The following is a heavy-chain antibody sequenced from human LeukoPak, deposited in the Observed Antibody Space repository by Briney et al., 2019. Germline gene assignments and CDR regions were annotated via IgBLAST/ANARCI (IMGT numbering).Heavy chain of an antibody. Sequence: GGSLRLSCAASGFTFSSYGMHWVRQAPGKGLEWVAFIRYDGSNKYYADSVKGRFTISRDNSKNTLYLQMNRLRAEDTAVYYCAKGPVTTLHYYMDFWSKGTTVTVFS. V-gene: IGHV3-30*02. CDR2: IRYDGSNK. CDR3: AKGPVTTLHYYMDF. J-gene: IGHJ6*03. CDR1: GFTFSSYG. D-gene: IGHD4-17*01.